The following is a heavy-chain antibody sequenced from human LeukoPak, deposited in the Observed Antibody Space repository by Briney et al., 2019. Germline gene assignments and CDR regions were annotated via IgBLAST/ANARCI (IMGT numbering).Heavy chain of an antibody. V-gene: IGHV3-23*01. CDR3: LRRYFDWARDY. CDR2: ISGSGDRT. CDR1: GFTFSTYA. D-gene: IGHD3-9*01. Sequence: GGSLRLSCAASGFTFSTYAMSWVRQAPGKGLEWVSGISGSGDRTYYADSGKGRLTISRDNSKNTLYVQMDSLRADDTAVYYCLRRYFDWARDYWAQGTLVTVSS. J-gene: IGHJ4*02.